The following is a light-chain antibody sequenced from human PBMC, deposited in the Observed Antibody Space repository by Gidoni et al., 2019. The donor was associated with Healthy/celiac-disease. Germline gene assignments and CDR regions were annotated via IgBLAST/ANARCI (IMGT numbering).Light chain of an antibody. CDR1: QSVSSSY. J-gene: IGKJ1*01. V-gene: IGKV3-20*01. CDR3: QQYGIT. CDR2: SAS. Sequence: EIVLTQSPGTLSLSPGERATRSCRASQSVSSSYLDWYQQKPGQPPRLLIYSASSRATGIPDGFGGGGYGTDFTLTINRLEPENFAVYYCQQYGITFGQGTKVEIK.